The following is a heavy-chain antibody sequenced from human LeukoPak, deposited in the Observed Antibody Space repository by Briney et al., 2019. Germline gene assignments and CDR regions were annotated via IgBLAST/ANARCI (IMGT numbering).Heavy chain of an antibody. CDR2: IIPIFGTA. J-gene: IGHJ5*02. V-gene: IGHV1-69*13. CDR3: ARVSYDFWSGYLPCWFDP. CDR1: GGTFSSYA. Sequence: GASVKVSCKASGGTFSSYAISWVRQAPGQGLEWMGGIIPIFGTANYAQKFQGRVTITADESTSTAYMELSSLRSEDTAVYYCARVSYDFWSGYLPCWFDPWGQGTLVTVSS. D-gene: IGHD3-3*01.